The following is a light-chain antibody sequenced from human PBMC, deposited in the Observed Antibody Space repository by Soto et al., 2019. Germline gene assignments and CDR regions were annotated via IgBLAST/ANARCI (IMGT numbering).Light chain of an antibody. CDR1: QRIGSN. CDR2: GAS. V-gene: IGKV3-15*01. Sequence: EIVLTQSPVTLSVSPGERASLSCTASQRIGSNLAWYQQKPGQAPRLLIYGASTRATGIPDTFSGTGSATAFTLTISSLQSDDVAVYYCQQYYDWPQTFGQGTKVEIK. J-gene: IGKJ1*01. CDR3: QQYYDWPQT.